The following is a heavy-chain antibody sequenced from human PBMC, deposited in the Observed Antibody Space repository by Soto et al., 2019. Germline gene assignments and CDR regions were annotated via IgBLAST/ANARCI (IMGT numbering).Heavy chain of an antibody. J-gene: IGHJ4*02. CDR2: LYSGGNT. CDR3: ARDPPDPYHDSSCFYTD. V-gene: IGHV3-53*04. D-gene: IGHD3-22*01. Sequence: EVQLVESGGGLVRPGGSLRLSCAASGFTVSSNYMSWVRQAPGKGLEWVSILYSGGNTHYADSVKGRFTISRHSSKNTLYLQMNSLRLEDTAVYFCARDPPDPYHDSSCFYTDWGQGTLVTVSS. CDR1: GFTVSSNY.